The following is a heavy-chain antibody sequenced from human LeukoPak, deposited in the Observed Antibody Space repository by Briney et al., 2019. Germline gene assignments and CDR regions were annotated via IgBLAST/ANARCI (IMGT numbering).Heavy chain of an antibody. CDR1: GFTFSDYW. CDR2: VGRDGGEK. D-gene: IGHD1-26*01. CDR3: AKVGTWELQRVFEN. J-gene: IGHJ4*02. Sequence: GGSLRLSCAAFGFTFSDYWMTWVRQVPGKGLEWVANVGRDGGEKNYVDSVEGRFTISRDNAKKSLDLEMNSLRVEDTALYYCAKVGTWELQRVFENWGQGTLVTVSS. V-gene: IGHV3-7*01.